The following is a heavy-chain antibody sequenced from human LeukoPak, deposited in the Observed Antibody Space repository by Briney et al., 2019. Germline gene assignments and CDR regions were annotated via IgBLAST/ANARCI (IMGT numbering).Heavy chain of an antibody. CDR3: AKRGYYYDSSGYNSEYYYYYMDV. CDR2: IRYDGSNK. D-gene: IGHD3-22*01. CDR1: GFTFSSYG. V-gene: IGHV3-30*02. Sequence: GGSPRLSCAASGFTFSSYGVQWGPQAPGKGLEWVAFIRYDGSNKYYADSVKGRFTISRDNSKNTLYLQMNSLRAEDTAVYYCAKRGYYYDSSGYNSEYYYYYMDVWGKGTTVTVSS. J-gene: IGHJ6*03.